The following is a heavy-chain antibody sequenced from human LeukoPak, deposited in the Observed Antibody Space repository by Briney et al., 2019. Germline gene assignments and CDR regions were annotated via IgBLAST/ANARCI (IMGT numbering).Heavy chain of an antibody. CDR2: INHSGST. D-gene: IGHD3-22*01. CDR1: GGSFSGYY. CDR3: ATGSVVVTTN. Sequence: SETLSLTCAVYGGSFSGYYWSWIRQPPGKGLEWIGEINHSGSTNYNPSLKSRVTISVDTSKNQFSLELSSVTAADTAVYYCATGSVVVTTNWGQGTLVTVSS. V-gene: IGHV4-34*01. J-gene: IGHJ4*02.